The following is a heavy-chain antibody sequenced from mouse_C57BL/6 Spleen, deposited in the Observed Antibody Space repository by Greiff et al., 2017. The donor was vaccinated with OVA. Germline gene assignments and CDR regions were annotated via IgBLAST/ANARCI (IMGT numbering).Heavy chain of an antibody. J-gene: IGHJ4*01. CDR2: IDPSDSET. CDR1: GYTFTSYW. D-gene: IGHD2-3*01. Sequence: VQLQQSGAELVRPGSSVKLSCKASGYTFTSYWMHWVKQRPIQGLEWIGNIDPSDSETHYNQKFKDKATLTVDKSSSTAYMQLSSLTSEDSAVYYCARIGGYSRYAMDYWGQGTSVTVSS. CDR3: ARIGGYSRYAMDY. V-gene: IGHV1-52*01.